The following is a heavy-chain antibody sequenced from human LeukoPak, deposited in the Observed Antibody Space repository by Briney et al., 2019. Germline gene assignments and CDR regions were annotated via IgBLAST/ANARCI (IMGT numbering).Heavy chain of an antibody. CDR3: ARETPSMIVALGAFDI. J-gene: IGHJ3*02. CDR1: GYTFTSYA. V-gene: IGHV7-4-1*02. CDR2: INTNTGNP. D-gene: IGHD3-22*01. Sequence: GASVKVSCKASGYTFTSYAMNWVRQAPGQGLEWMGWINTNTGNPTYAQGFTGRFVFSLDTSVSTAYLQISSLKAEDTAVYYCARETPSMIVALGAFDIWGQGTMVTVSS.